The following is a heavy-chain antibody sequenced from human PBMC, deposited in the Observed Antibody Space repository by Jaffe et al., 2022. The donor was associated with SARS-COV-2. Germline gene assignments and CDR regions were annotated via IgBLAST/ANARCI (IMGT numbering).Heavy chain of an antibody. V-gene: IGHV3-30*18. CDR1: GFTFSNYG. CDR3: AKDPKHNVVATAYHLYNWFDP. CDR2: ISYDGSSE. J-gene: IGHJ5*02. Sequence: QVQLVESGGGVVQPGGSLRLSCAVSGFTFSNYGMHWVRQAPGKGLEWVAVISYDGSSEFYGDSVKGRFTISRDNSKNTLHLQMNSLRAEDTAVYYCAKDPKHNVVATAYHLYNWFDPWGQGTLVTVSS. D-gene: IGHD2-21*02.